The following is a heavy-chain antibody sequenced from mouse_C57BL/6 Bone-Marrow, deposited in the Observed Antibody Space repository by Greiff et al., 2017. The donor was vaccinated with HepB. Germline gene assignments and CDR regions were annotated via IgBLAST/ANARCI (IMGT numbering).Heavy chain of an antibody. D-gene: IGHD1-1*01. CDR2: IDPSDSYT. J-gene: IGHJ3*01. Sequence: QVQLQQPGAELVRPGTSVKLSCKASGYTFTSYWMHWVKQRPGQGLEWIGVIDPSDSYTNYNQKFKGKATLTVDTSSSTAYMQLSSLTSEDSAVYYGARCSSYGFAYWGQGTLVTVSA. CDR1: GYTFTSYW. CDR3: ARCSSYGFAY. V-gene: IGHV1-59*01.